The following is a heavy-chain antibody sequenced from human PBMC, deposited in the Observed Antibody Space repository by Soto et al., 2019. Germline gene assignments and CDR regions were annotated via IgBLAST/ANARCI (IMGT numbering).Heavy chain of an antibody. CDR1: GYSFNTYA. CDR3: ARRYKSAGWFDP. D-gene: IGHD1-1*01. J-gene: IGHJ5*02. V-gene: IGHV1-3*04. Sequence: QVQLVQSGAEVKKPGASMRVSCQASGYSFNTYAIHWVRQAPGQGLEWMGWINTANGNTEYSQKFQGRVTFTRDTSATTAYMDLSSLRSEDTATYYCARRYKSAGWFDPWGQGTLVTVSS. CDR2: INTANGNT.